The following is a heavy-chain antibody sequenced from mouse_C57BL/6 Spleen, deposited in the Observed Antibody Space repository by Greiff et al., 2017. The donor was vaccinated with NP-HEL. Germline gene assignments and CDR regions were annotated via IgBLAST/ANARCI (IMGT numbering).Heavy chain of an antibody. J-gene: IGHJ1*03. D-gene: IGHD1-1*01. Sequence: EVQLVESGGDLVKPGGSLKLSCAASGFTFSSYGMSWVRQTPDKRLEWVATISSGGSYTYYPDSVKGRFTISRDNAKNTLYLQMSSLKSEDTAMYYCARQNYGSSDWYFDVWGTGTTVTVSS. CDR3: ARQNYGSSDWYFDV. CDR1: GFTFSSYG. CDR2: ISSGGSYT. V-gene: IGHV5-6*01.